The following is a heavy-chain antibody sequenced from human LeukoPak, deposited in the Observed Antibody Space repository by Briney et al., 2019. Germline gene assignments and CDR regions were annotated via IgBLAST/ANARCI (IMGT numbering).Heavy chain of an antibody. D-gene: IGHD2-15*01. J-gene: IGHJ3*02. CDR1: GFTFSSYA. V-gene: IGHV3-23*01. CDR2: ISGSGGST. CDR3: AKDGGSHDAFDI. Sequence: PGGSLRLSCAASGFTFSSYAMSWVRQAPGKWLEWVSAISGSGGSTYYADSVKGRFTISRDNSKNTLYLQMNSLRAEDTAVYYCAKDGGSHDAFDIWSQGTMVTVSS.